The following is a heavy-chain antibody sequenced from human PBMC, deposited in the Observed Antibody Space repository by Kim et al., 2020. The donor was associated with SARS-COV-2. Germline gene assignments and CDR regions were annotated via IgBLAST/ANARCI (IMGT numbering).Heavy chain of an antibody. CDR3: AREDIVATIPFDY. CDR2: ISSSSSYT. D-gene: IGHD5-12*01. J-gene: IGHJ4*02. Sequence: GGSLRLSCAASGFTFSDYYMSWIRQAPGKGLEWVSYISSSSSYTNYADSVKGRFTISRDNAKNSLYLQMNSLRAEDTAVYYCAREDIVATIPFDYWGQGTLVTVSS. CDR1: GFTFSDYY. V-gene: IGHV3-11*06.